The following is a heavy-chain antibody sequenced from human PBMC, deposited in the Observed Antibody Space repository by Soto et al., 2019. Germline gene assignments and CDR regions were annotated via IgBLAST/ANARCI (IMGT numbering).Heavy chain of an antibody. J-gene: IGHJ4*02. Sequence: QVHLVESGGGVVQPGRSLRLSCAASGFTFSSYAMHWVRQAPGKGLEWVAVISYDGRNKYYAGSVKGRFTISRDNSKNTLYLQMNSPRAEDTAVYYCAREIERLLGYWGQGTLVTVSS. V-gene: IGHV3-30*04. CDR1: GFTFSSYA. CDR3: AREIERLLGY. CDR2: ISYDGRNK. D-gene: IGHD3-3*01.